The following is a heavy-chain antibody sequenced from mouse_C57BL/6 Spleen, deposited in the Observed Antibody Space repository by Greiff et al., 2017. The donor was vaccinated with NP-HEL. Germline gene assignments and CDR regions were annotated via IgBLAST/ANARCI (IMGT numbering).Heavy chain of an antibody. CDR1: GYAFSSSW. D-gene: IGHD1-1*01. Sequence: VKLLESGPELVKPGASVKISCKASGYAFSSSWMNWVKQRPGKGLEWIGRIYPGDGDTNYNGKFKGKATLTADKSSSTAYMQLSSLTSEDSAVYFCARRGLITSYYFDYWGQGTTLTVSS. V-gene: IGHV1-82*01. J-gene: IGHJ2*01. CDR2: IYPGDGDT. CDR3: ARRGLITSYYFDY.